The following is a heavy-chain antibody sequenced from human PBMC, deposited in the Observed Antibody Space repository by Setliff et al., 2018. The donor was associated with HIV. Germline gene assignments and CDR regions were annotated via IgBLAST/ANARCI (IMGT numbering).Heavy chain of an antibody. Sequence: PSETLSLTCAVYGGSFSDYSWSWIRQPPGKGLEWIGEINYSGSTKYNPSLKSRVTISPNTSKSQFSLKLTSVTAADTAVYFCARIGSGNYSPFDIWGQGTMVT. J-gene: IGHJ3*02. CDR3: ARIGSGNYSPFDI. V-gene: IGHV4-34*01. CDR1: GGSFSDYS. CDR2: INYSGST. D-gene: IGHD3-10*01.